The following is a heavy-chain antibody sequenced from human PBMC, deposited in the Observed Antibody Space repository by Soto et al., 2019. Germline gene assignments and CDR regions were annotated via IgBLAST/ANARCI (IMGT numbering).Heavy chain of an antibody. CDR1: GGSISSSSYY. Sequence: SETLSLTCTVSGGSISSSSYYWGWIRQPPGKGLEWIGSIYYSGSTYYNPSLKSRVTISVDTSKNQFSLKLSSVTAADTAVYYCASLYDILTGYSHYYYYMDVWGKGTTVTVSS. CDR3: ASLYDILTGYSHYYYYMDV. D-gene: IGHD3-9*01. CDR2: IYYSGST. J-gene: IGHJ6*03. V-gene: IGHV4-39*01.